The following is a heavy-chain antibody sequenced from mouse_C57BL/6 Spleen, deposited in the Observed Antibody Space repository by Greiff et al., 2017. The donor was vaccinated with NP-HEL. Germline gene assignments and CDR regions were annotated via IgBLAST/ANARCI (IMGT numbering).Heavy chain of an antibody. J-gene: IGHJ2*01. D-gene: IGHD2-3*01. CDR2: IYPGDGDT. CDR1: GYAFSSSW. V-gene: IGHV1-82*01. Sequence: QVQLQQSGPELVKPGASVKISCKASGYAFSSSWMNWVKQRPGKGLGWIGRIYPGDGDTNYNGKFKGKATLTADKSSSTAYMQLSSLTSEDSAVYFCASGEDGYLFDYWGQGTTLTVSS. CDR3: ASGEDGYLFDY.